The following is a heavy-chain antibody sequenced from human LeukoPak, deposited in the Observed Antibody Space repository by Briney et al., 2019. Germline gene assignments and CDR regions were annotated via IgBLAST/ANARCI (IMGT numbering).Heavy chain of an antibody. CDR1: GGSISSGGYS. CDR2: IYHSGST. V-gene: IGHV4-30-2*01. CDR3: ARTYYYDSSAADWYFDL. J-gene: IGHJ2*01. D-gene: IGHD3-22*01. Sequence: KPSETLSLTCAVSGGSISSGGYSWSWIRQPPGKGLEWIGYIYHSGSTYYNPSLKSRVTISVDRSKNQFSLKLSSVTAADTAVYYCARTYYYDSSAADWYFDLWGRGTLVTVSS.